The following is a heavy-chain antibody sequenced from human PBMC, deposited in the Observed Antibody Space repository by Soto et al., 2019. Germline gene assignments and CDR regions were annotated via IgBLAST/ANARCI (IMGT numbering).Heavy chain of an antibody. J-gene: IGHJ4*02. Sequence: SVPCTVADDYISNYYWRRIRQTQGKGLEWIGYIYFRGSTNYNPSLKSRVTISLNTSKNQFSLKLSSVAAADTAVYYCARVTYSGYEYVGPIDYWGLGTLVTVSS. V-gene: IGHV4-59*01. CDR2: IYFRGST. D-gene: IGHD5-12*01. CDR3: ARVTYSGYEYVGPIDY. CDR1: DDYISNYY.